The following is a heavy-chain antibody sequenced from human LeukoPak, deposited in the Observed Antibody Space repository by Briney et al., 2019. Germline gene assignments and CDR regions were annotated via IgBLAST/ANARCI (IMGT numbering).Heavy chain of an antibody. V-gene: IGHV4-38-2*01. D-gene: IGHD3-10*02. CDR3: ARVLPVPYLLDS. J-gene: IGHJ4*02. Sequence: PSETLSLTCGISGQSTTRGYYWAWFRQSPEKGPEWIATFFESEKSFYNASLKSRVTMSLDTSKSQFSLNLTSVTAADTAVYYCARVLPVPYLLDSWGQGTHVTVSS. CDR1: GQSTTRGYY. CDR2: FFESEKS.